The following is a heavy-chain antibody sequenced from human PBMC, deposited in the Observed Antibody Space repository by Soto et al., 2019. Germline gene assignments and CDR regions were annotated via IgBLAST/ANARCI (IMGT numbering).Heavy chain of an antibody. V-gene: IGHV3-30*18. D-gene: IGHD5-12*01. CDR1: GFTFSSYG. J-gene: IGHJ6*01. CDR2: ISYDGSNK. Sequence: QVQLVESGGGVVQPGRSLRLSCAASGFTFSSYGMHWVRQAPGKGLEWVAVISYDGSNKYYADSVKGRFTISRDNSKNTLYLQMNSLRAEDTAVYYCAKGDRWLQLSHYYYYGMDVW. CDR3: AKGDRWLQLSHYYYYGMDV.